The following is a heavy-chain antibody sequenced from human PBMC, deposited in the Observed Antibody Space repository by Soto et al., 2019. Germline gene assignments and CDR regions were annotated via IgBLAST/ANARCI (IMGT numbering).Heavy chain of an antibody. J-gene: IGHJ4*02. V-gene: IGHV3-23*01. Sequence: EVQLLESGGGLVQPGGSLRLSCAASGFTFSSYAMSWVRQAPGKGLEWVSAISGSGGSTYYADSVKGRFTIARDNSKNTLYLQRNSLRAEDTAVHYCAKNGGMDYDFWSGYYASYWGQGTLVTVSS. CDR1: GFTFSSYA. CDR2: ISGSGGST. CDR3: AKNGGMDYDFWSGYYASY. D-gene: IGHD3-3*01.